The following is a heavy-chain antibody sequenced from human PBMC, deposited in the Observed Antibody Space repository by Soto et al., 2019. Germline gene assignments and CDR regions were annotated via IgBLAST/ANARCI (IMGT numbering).Heavy chain of an antibody. V-gene: IGHV3-23*01. CDR3: ARSYYYDSTGYYRTFDY. CDR1: GFTFSRYA. CDR2: VGPSGAST. D-gene: IGHD3-22*01. Sequence: HPGGSLRLSCAVSGFTFSRYARSWVRLAPGKGLECVSVVGPSGASTFYADSVRGRFTISRDNSENTLYLQMNSLRAADTALYFCARSYYYDSTGYYRTFDYWGPGTLVTVYS. J-gene: IGHJ4*02.